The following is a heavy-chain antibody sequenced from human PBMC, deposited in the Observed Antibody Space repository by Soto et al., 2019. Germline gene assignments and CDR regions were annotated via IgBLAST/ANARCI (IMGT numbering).Heavy chain of an antibody. CDR2: IRGSAAIT. J-gene: IGHJ4*02. Sequence: GGSLRLSCAASGFTFSSYAMSWVRQAPGKGLEWVSAIRGSAAITYYADSMRDRFTISRVNSANTIFLQMNSLRVEDSAVYFCAKAPDGGWPYYFDSWGQGALVTVSS. D-gene: IGHD2-15*01. CDR1: GFTFSSYA. CDR3: AKAPDGGWPYYFDS. V-gene: IGHV3-23*01.